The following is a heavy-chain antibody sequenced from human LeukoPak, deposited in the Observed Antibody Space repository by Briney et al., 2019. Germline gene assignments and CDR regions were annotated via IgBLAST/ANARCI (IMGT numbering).Heavy chain of an antibody. D-gene: IGHD6-13*01. CDR2: ISWNSGSI. Sequence: GGSLRLSCAASGFTFDDYAMHWVRQAPGKGLEWVSGISWNSGSIGYADSVKGRFTISRDNAKNPLYLQMNSLRAEGMALYYCAKDIGAAAGHAFDIWGQGTMVTVSS. V-gene: IGHV3-9*03. CDR1: GFTFDDYA. J-gene: IGHJ3*02. CDR3: AKDIGAAAGHAFDI.